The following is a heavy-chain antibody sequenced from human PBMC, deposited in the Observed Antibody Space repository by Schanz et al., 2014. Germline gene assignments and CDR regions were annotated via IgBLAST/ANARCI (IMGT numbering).Heavy chain of an antibody. V-gene: IGHV3-64D*06. J-gene: IGHJ2*01. D-gene: IGHD3-10*01. CDR3: GRAGKGRAGWYFEL. Sequence: EVQLVESGGDLVQPGGSLRLSCSASGFTFSTFAMHWVRQAPGKGLEYISAISNNGDSTYYADSVKGRFTISRDNSKNTLFLQMSSLRVDDMAVYYCGRAGKGRAGWYFELWGRGTLVTVSS. CDR1: GFTFSTFA. CDR2: ISNNGDST.